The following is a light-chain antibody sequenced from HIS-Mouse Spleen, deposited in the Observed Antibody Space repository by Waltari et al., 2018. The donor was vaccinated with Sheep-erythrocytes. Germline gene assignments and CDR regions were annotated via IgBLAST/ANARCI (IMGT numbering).Light chain of an antibody. CDR3: SSYAGSNNWV. V-gene: IGLV2-8*01. CDR2: EVS. CDR1: SSDVGGSHY. J-gene: IGLJ3*02. Sequence: QSALTQPPSASGSPGQSVTISCPGTSSDVGGSHYVSWYQQNPGKAPKLMIYEVSKRPSGVPDRFSGSKSGNTASLTVSGLQAEDEADYYCSSYAGSNNWVFGGGTKLTVL.